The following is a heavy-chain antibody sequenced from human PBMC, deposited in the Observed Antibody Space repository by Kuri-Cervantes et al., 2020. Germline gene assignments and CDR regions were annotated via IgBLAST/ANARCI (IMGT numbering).Heavy chain of an antibody. V-gene: IGHV3-11*01. J-gene: IGHJ5*01. CDR3: ARPPARYSSGWYGS. CDR2: ISSSGSTI. Sequence: GRSLRLSCAASGFTFSDYYMSWIRQAPGKGLEWVSYISSSGSTIYYADSVKGRFTISRDNAKNSLYLQMNSLRAEDTAVYYCARPPARYSSGWYGSWGQGTLVTVSS. CDR1: GFTFSDYY. D-gene: IGHD6-19*01.